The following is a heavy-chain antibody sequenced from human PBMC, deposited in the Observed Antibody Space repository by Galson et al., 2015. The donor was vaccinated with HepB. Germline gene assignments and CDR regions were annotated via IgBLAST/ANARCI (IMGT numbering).Heavy chain of an antibody. D-gene: IGHD4-17*01. CDR2: IYYSGST. CDR3: ARSPYGDYYFDY. CDR1: GGSISSSSYY. J-gene: IGHJ4*02. V-gene: IGHV4-39*01. Sequence: SETLSLTCTVSGGSISSSSYYWGWIRQPPGTGLEWIGSIYYSGSTYYNPSLKSRVTISVDTSKNQFSLKLSSVTAADTAVYYCARSPYGDYYFDYWGQGTLVTVSS.